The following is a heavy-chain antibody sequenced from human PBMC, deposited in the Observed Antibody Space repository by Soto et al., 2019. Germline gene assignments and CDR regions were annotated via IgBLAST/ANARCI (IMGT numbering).Heavy chain of an antibody. V-gene: IGHV1-18*01. CDR1: GYTFSSYF. Sequence: QVQLVQSGAEVKKPGASVKVSCKASGYTFSSYFISWVRQAPGQGLEWMGWISAYNGNTNYAQKLQGRVTMTAVTSTSTAYMELRSLRSDDSAVYSGARDLPPVDYWGQGSLVTFSS. CDR2: ISAYNGNT. J-gene: IGHJ4*02. CDR3: ARDLPPVDY.